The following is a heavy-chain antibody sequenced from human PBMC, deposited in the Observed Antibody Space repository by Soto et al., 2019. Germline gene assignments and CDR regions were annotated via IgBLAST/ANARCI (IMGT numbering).Heavy chain of an antibody. Sequence: SETLSLTCAVYGGSFSGYYWSWIRQPPGKGLEWIGEINHSGSTNYNPSLKSRVTISVDTSKNQFSLKLSSVTAADTAVYYCGHGDYDFDYWGQGTLVTVSS. V-gene: IGHV4-34*01. J-gene: IGHJ4*02. CDR3: GHGDYDFDY. CDR1: GGSFSGYY. D-gene: IGHD4-17*01. CDR2: INHSGST.